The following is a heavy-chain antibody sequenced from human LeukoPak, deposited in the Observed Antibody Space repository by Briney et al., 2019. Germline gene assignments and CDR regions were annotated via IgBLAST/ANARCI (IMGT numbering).Heavy chain of an antibody. CDR2: ISWNSGSI. CDR1: GFTFDDYA. D-gene: IGHD1-1*01. CDR3: ARESTEERPGC. J-gene: IGHJ4*02. V-gene: IGHV3-9*01. Sequence: GRSLRLSCAASGFTFDDYAMHWVRQAPGKGLEWVSGISWNSGSIGYADSVKGRFTISRDDATNSLYLQMSSLRAEDTAVYFCARESTEERPGCWGQGTLVTVSS.